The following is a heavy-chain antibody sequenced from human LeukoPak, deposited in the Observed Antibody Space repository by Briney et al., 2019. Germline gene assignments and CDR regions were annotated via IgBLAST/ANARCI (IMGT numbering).Heavy chain of an antibody. V-gene: IGHV1-2*02. Sequence: ASVKVSCRASGYTFTGYYMHWVRQAPGQGLEWMGWINPNSGGTNYAQKFQGRVTMTRDTSISTAYMELDRLRFDDTAVYYCARDSGEVPDYWGQGTLVTVSS. CDR1: GYTFTGYY. CDR2: INPNSGGT. CDR3: ARDSGEVPDY. D-gene: IGHD3-10*01. J-gene: IGHJ4*02.